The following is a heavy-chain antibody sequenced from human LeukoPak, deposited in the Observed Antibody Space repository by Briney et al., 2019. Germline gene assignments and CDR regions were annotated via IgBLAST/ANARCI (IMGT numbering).Heavy chain of an antibody. CDR3: ARDRGVVVPAADDAFDI. CDR1: GGSINTYY. D-gene: IGHD2-2*01. CDR2: IYSSGTT. V-gene: IGHV4-4*07. J-gene: IGHJ3*02. Sequence: SETLSLTCTVSGGSINTYYWSWIRQHAGKGLEWIGRIYSSGTTHYNPSLKSRVTMSVDTSKNQFSLKLSSVTAADTAVYYCARDRGVVVPAADDAFDIWGQGTMVTVSS.